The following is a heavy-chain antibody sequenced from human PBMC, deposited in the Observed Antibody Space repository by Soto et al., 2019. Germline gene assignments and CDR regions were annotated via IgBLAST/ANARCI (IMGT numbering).Heavy chain of an antibody. D-gene: IGHD3-16*02. J-gene: IGHJ4*02. Sequence: QVQLVQSGVEVREPGSAVKVSCKASGGTFKMYAMHWVRQAPGQGLEWMGGIIPILDKPNYAQKFQGRVTITVDDSTATASMDLSSLRSDDAAVYYCTRSIGSGGVVGAFDYWGQGTLVTVSS. CDR1: GGTFKMYA. CDR3: TRSIGSGGVVGAFDY. V-gene: IGHV1-69*01. CDR2: IIPILDKP.